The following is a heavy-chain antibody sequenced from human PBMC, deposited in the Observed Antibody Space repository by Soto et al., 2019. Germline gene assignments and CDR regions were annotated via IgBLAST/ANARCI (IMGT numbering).Heavy chain of an antibody. D-gene: IGHD5-18*01. CDR3: ARVGYSYGGFDY. Sequence: SVKVSCKASGGTFSSYAISWVRQAPGQGLGWMGGIIPIFGTANYAQKFQGRVTITADESTSTAYMELSSLRSEDTAVYYCARVGYSYGGFDYWGQGTLVTVSS. CDR2: IIPIFGTA. J-gene: IGHJ4*02. CDR1: GGTFSSYA. V-gene: IGHV1-69*13.